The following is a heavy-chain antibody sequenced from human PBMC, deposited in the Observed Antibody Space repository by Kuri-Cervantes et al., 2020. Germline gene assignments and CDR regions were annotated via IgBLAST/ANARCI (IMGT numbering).Heavy chain of an antibody. Sequence: GESLKISCAASGFTFSSYGMHWVRQAPGKGLEWVAVIWYDGSNKYYADSVKGRFTISRDNSKNTLYLQMNSLRAEDTAVYYCAMGDNYVMDVWGQGTTVTVSS. V-gene: IGHV3-33*01. CDR3: AMGDNYVMDV. CDR1: GFTFSSYG. J-gene: IGHJ6*02. CDR2: IWYDGSNK. D-gene: IGHD3-16*01.